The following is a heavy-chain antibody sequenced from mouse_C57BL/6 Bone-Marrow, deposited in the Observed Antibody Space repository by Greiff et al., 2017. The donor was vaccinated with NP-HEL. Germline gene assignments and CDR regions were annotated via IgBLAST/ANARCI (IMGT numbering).Heavy chain of an antibody. V-gene: IGHV14-4*01. CDR1: GFNIKDDY. J-gene: IGHJ3*01. D-gene: IGHD1-1*01. Sequence: VQLQQSGAELVRPGASVKLSCTASGFNIKDDYMHWVKQRPEQGLEWIGWIDPENGDTEYASKFQGKATITADTSSNTAYLQLSSLTSEDTAVYYCTPTDYFGSRWAWFAYWGQGTLVTVSA. CDR3: TPTDYFGSRWAWFAY. CDR2: IDPENGDT.